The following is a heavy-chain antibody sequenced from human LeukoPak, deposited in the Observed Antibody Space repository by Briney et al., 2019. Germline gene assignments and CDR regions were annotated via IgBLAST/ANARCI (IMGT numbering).Heavy chain of an antibody. CDR1: GFTFSSYA. CDR2: ISGSGSST. D-gene: IGHD6-13*01. J-gene: IGHJ5*02. V-gene: IGHV3-23*01. CDR3: ARDLAAAATWLDP. Sequence: PGGSLRLSCAASGFTFSSYAMSWVRQAPGKGLEWVSAISGSGSSTYYTDSVKGRLTISRDNSKNTLYLQMNSLRAEDTAVYFCARDLAAAATWLDPWGQGTLVTVSS.